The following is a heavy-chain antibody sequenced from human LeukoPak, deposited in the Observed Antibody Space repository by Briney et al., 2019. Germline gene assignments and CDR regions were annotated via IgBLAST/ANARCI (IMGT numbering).Heavy chain of an antibody. J-gene: IGHJ4*02. CDR3: ARGSSHDY. CDR2: ISYDGSNK. Sequence: GRSLRLSCAASGFTFSSYGMHWVRQAPGKGLEWVAVISYDGSNKYYADSVKGRFTISRDNAKNSLYLQMNSLRAEDTAVYYCARGSSHDYWGQGTLVTVSS. CDR1: GFTFSSYG. D-gene: IGHD2-2*01. V-gene: IGHV3-30*03.